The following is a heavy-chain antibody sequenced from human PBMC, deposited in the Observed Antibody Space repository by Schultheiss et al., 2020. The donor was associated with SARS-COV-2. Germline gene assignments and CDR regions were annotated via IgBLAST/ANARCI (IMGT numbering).Heavy chain of an antibody. Sequence: GGSLRLSCAASGFTFSSYSMNWVRQAPGKGLEWVSYISSSSSTIYYADSVKGRFTISRDNSKNTLYLQMNSLRAEDTAVYYCARGGYCGGERFCYFDYWGQGTLVTVSS. J-gene: IGHJ4*02. D-gene: IGHD2-21*01. CDR2: ISSSSSTI. V-gene: IGHV3-48*01. CDR3: ARGGYCGGERFCYFDY. CDR1: GFTFSSYS.